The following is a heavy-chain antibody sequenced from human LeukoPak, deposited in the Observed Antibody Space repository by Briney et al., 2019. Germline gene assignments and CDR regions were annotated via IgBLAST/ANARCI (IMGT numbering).Heavy chain of an antibody. J-gene: IGHJ4*02. CDR2: INPSGGSA. CDR1: GYIFTGYY. V-gene: IGHV1-46*01. Sequence: ASVKVSCKASGYIFTGYYIHWVRQAPGQGLEWMAIINPSGGSANYAQKFQGRVTMTRDTSTSTVYMELSSLRSEDTAVYYCARDDASRKTFDYWGQGTLVTVSS. D-gene: IGHD2-2*01. CDR3: ARDDASRKTFDY.